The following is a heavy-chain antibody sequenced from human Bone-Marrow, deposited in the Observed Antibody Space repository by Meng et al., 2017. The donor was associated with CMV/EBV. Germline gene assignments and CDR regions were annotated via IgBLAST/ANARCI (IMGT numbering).Heavy chain of an antibody. CDR1: GFTFSNYA. CDR2: VSNDGSNK. CDR3: ARGWATMTF. V-gene: IGHV3-30*04. J-gene: IGHJ4*02. Sequence: GESLKISCAASGFTFSNYALHWVRQAPGKGLEWVAVVSNDGSNKYYADSVQGRFTISRDNAKNSLYLQMNSLRAEDTAVYYCARGWATMTFWGQGTLVTVSS. D-gene: IGHD3-22*01.